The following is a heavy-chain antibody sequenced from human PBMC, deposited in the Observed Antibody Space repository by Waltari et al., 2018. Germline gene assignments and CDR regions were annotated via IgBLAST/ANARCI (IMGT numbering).Heavy chain of an antibody. J-gene: IGHJ5*02. D-gene: IGHD3-22*01. CDR3: ARTVVA. Sequence: QVQLVESGGGVVQPGRSLRLSCAASGFTFSSYAMHWVRQDPGKGLEWVAVISYDGSNKYYADSVKGRFTISRDNSKNTLYLQMNSLRAEDTAVYYCARTVVAWGQGTLVTVSS. CDR1: GFTFSSYA. CDR2: ISYDGSNK. V-gene: IGHV3-30*01.